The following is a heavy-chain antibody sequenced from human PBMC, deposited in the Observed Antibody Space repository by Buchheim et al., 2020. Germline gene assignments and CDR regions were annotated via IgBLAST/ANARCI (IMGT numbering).Heavy chain of an antibody. J-gene: IGHJ6*02. CDR3: ARDKGSSHTNYYYYGMDV. CDR1: GGSISSGSYY. D-gene: IGHD6-13*01. V-gene: IGHV4-61*02. CDR2: IYTSGST. Sequence: QVQLQESGPGLVKPSQTLSLTCTVSGGSISSGSYYWSWIRQPAGKGLEWIGRIYTSGSTNYNPSLKSRVTISVDTSKNQFSLKLSSVTAADTAVYYCARDKGSSHTNYYYYGMDVWGQGTT.